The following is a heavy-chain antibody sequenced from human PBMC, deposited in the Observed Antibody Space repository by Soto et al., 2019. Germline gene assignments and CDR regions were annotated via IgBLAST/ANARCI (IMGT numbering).Heavy chain of an antibody. CDR1: GFTFSIYW. CDR2: IKQNGSEK. CDR3: ARVPGTTIDYYYYGMDV. V-gene: IGHV3-7*01. J-gene: IGHJ6*02. Sequence: GGSLRLSCAASGFTFSIYWMSWVRQAPGKGLEWVANIKQNGSEKYYVDSVKGRFTISRDNAKNSLYLQMNSLRAEDTAVYYCARVPGTTIDYYYYGMDVWGQGTTVTVSS. D-gene: IGHD1-7*01.